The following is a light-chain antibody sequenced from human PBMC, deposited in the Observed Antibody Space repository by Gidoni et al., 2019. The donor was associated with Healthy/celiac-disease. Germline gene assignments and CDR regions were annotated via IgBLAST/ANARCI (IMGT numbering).Light chain of an antibody. J-gene: IGKJ5*01. CDR3: QQYYSTPIT. V-gene: IGKV4-1*01. CDR1: QSVLYSSNNKNY. Sequence: DIVMTQSPDSLAVSLGERAPIHCKSSQSVLYSSNNKNYLAWYQQKPGQPPKLLIYGASIRESGVPDRVSGSGSGTEFTLTINSLQAEDVAVYYCQQYYSTPITFGQGTRLEIK. CDR2: GAS.